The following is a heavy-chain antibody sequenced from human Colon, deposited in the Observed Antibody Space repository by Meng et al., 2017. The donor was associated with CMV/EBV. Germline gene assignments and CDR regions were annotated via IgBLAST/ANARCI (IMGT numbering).Heavy chain of an antibody. D-gene: IGHD6-13*01. CDR3: TAAATATGDWYFDL. Sequence: FTFSGSAVPWIRPASGKGLEWVGRIRNKPNNYATAYAASVKGRFTISRDDSKNTAYLQMDSLKTEDTAVYYCTAAATATGDWYFDLWGRGTLVTVSS. CDR1: FTFSGSA. J-gene: IGHJ2*01. V-gene: IGHV3-73*01. CDR2: IRNKPNNYAT.